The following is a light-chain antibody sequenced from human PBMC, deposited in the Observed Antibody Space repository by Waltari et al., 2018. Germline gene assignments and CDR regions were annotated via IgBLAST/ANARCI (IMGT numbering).Light chain of an antibody. Sequence: EIVLTQSPGTLTLSPGERATLSCRTSQSVSGSYLTWYQQTSGQTPRLLIHGASTRATGIPDRFSGSGSGTDFTLTISRLEPEDFAMYYCQHYGSSSGYTFGQGTKLEIK. CDR2: GAS. CDR3: QHYGSSSGYT. J-gene: IGKJ2*01. V-gene: IGKV3-20*01. CDR1: QSVSGSY.